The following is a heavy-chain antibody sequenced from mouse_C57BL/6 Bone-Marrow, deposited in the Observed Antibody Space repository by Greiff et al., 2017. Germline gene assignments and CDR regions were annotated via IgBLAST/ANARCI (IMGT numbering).Heavy chain of an antibody. D-gene: IGHD2-1*01. CDR1: GYAFTNYL. Sequence: VQLQQSGAELVRPGTSVKVSCKASGYAFTNYLIEWVKQRPGQGLEWIGVINPGSGGTNYNEKFKGKATLTADKSSSTDYMQLSSLTSEDSAVYFGARGGYYGKHYDAKDYWGQGTSVTVSS. CDR3: ARGGYYGKHYDAKDY. V-gene: IGHV1-54*01. CDR2: INPGSGGT. J-gene: IGHJ4*01.